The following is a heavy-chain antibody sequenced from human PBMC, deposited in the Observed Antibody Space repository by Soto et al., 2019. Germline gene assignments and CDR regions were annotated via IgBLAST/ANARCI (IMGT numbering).Heavy chain of an antibody. CDR2: IYYSGST. CDR1: GGSISSGGYY. Sequence: SETLSLTCTVSGGSISSGGYYWSWIRQHPGKGLEWIGYIYYSGSTYYNPSLKSRVTISVDTSKNQFSLKLSSVTAADTAVYYCARDAEINYYDFWSGYGNYYGMDVWGQGTTVT. D-gene: IGHD3-3*01. J-gene: IGHJ6*02. V-gene: IGHV4-31*03. CDR3: ARDAEINYYDFWSGYGNYYGMDV.